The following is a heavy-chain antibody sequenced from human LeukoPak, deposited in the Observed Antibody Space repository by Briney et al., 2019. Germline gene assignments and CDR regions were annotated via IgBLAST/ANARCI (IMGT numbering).Heavy chain of an antibody. J-gene: IGHJ6*02. Sequence: GASVKVSCKASGGTFSSYAISWVRQAPGQGLEWMGGIIPIFGTANYAQKFQGRVTITADESTSTAYMELSSLRSEDTAVYYCATILLGALYGMDVWGQGTTVTVSS. CDR1: GGTFSSYA. D-gene: IGHD2-15*01. V-gene: IGHV1-69*13. CDR3: ATILLGALYGMDV. CDR2: IIPIFGTA.